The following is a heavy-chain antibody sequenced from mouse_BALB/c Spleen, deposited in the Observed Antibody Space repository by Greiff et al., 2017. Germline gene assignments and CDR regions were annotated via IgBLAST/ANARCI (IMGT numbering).Heavy chain of an antibody. CDR2: IDPFNGGT. J-gene: IGHJ2*01. Sequence: EVQGVESGPELMKPGASVKISCKASGYSFTSYYMHWVKQSHGKSLEWIGYIDPFNGGTSYNQKFKGKATLTVDKSSSTAYMHLSSLTSEDSAVYYCARRGYGSTLFDYWGQGTTLTVSS. CDR3: ARRGYGSTLFDY. V-gene: IGHV1S135*01. D-gene: IGHD1-1*01. CDR1: GYSFTSYY.